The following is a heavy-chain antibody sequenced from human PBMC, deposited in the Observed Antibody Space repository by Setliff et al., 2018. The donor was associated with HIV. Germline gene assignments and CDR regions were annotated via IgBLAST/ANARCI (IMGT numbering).Heavy chain of an antibody. Sequence: SETLSLTCAVSGYSISSGYYWGWIRQPPGQGLEWVGSIFHSGGIYYNPSLKSRVTISGDTSKNKLSLKLTSVTAADTAVYYCARHLQAFDIWGHGTMVTVSS. CDR1: GYSISSGYY. CDR2: IFHSGGI. V-gene: IGHV4-38-2*01. CDR3: ARHLQAFDI. D-gene: IGHD1-1*01. J-gene: IGHJ3*02.